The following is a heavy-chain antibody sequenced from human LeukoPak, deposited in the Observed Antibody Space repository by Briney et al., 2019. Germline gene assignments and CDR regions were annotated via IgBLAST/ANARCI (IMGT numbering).Heavy chain of an antibody. CDR2: ISSSSSYI. CDR1: GFTFSSYS. D-gene: IGHD5-18*01. J-gene: IGHJ6*02. Sequence: KPGGSLRLSCAASGFTFSSYSMNWVRQAPGKGLEWVSSISSSSSYIYYADSVKGRFTISRDNAKNSLYLQMNSLRAEDTAVYYCARDRRQLWWVERSEVFGHGMDVWGQGTTVTVSS. CDR3: ARDRRQLWWVERSEVFGHGMDV. V-gene: IGHV3-21*01.